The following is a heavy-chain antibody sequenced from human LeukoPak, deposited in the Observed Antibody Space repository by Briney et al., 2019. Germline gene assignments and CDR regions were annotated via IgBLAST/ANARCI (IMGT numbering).Heavy chain of an antibody. D-gene: IGHD4-23*01. CDR2: IYYSGST. V-gene: IGHV4-39*01. CDR3: ARQNGGPPRSLDY. CDR1: GGSVSSSSYY. J-gene: IGHJ4*02. Sequence: PSETLSLTCTVSGGSVSSSSYYWGWIRQPPGKGLEWIGSIYYSGSTYYNPSLKSRVTISVDTSKNQFSLKLSSVTAADTAVYYCARQNGGPPRSLDYWGQGTLVTVSS.